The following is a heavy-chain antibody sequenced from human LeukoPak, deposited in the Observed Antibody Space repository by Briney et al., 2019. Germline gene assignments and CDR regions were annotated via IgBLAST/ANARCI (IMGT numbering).Heavy chain of an antibody. Sequence: GESLKISCKGSGYSFTSYWIGWVRQMPGKGLEWMGIIYPGDSDTRYSPSFQGQVTISADRSISTAYLQWSSLKASDTAMYYCATGGVTGSGPHWYFDLWGRGTLVTVSS. CDR2: IYPGDSDT. CDR1: GYSFTSYW. V-gene: IGHV5-51*01. J-gene: IGHJ2*01. CDR3: ATGGVTGSGPHWYFDL. D-gene: IGHD3-16*01.